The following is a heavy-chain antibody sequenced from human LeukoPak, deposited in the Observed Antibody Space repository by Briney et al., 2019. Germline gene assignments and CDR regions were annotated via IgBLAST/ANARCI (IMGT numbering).Heavy chain of an antibody. CDR3: ARDYSDSSGYSPFQH. D-gene: IGHD3-22*01. CDR1: GGSISSYN. J-gene: IGHJ1*01. Sequence: SETLSLTCTVSGGSISSYNWNWIRQPPGKGLEWIGFIYYTGSTIYNPSLKSRVTISADTSKNQSSLRLTSVTAADTAVYYCARDYSDSSGYSPFQHWGQGTLVTVSS. V-gene: IGHV4-59*01. CDR2: IYYTGST.